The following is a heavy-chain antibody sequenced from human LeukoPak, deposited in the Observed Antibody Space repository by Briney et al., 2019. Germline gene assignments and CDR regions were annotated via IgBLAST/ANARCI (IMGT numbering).Heavy chain of an antibody. CDR2: ISYDGSNK. V-gene: IGHV3-30*18. CDR3: AKDHGYQLLWVIYYYYYMDV. CDR1: GFTFSSYG. D-gene: IGHD2-2*01. Sequence: GGSLRLSCAASGFTFSSYGMHWVRQAPGKGLEWVAVISYDGSNKYYADSVKGRFTISRDNSKNTLYLQMNSLRAEDTAVYYCAKDHGYQLLWVIYYYYYMDVWGKGTTVTVSS. J-gene: IGHJ6*03.